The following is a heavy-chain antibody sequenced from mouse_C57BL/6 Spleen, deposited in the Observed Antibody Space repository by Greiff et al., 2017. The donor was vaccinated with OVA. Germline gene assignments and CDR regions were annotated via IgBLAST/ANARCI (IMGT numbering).Heavy chain of an antibody. Sequence: EVKLVESGPGLVKPSQSLSLTCSVTGYSITSGYYWNWIRQFPGNKLEWMGYISYDGSNNYNPSLKNRISITRDTSKNQFFLKLNSVTTEDTATYYCAREDFTGYFDVWGTGTTVTVSS. CDR1: GYSITSGYY. CDR3: AREDFTGYFDV. J-gene: IGHJ1*03. V-gene: IGHV3-6*01. CDR2: ISYDGSN.